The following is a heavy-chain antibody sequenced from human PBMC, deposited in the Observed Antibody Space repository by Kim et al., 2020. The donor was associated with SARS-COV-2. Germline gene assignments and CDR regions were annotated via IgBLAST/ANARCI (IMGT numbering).Heavy chain of an antibody. CDR1: GFTFSSYA. Sequence: GGSLRLSCAASGFTFSSYAMSWVRQAPGKGLEWVSAISGSGGSTYYADSVKGRFTISRDNSKNTLYLQMNSLRAEDTAVYYCAKGGRGRGGSCYDYWGQGTLVTVSS. CDR2: ISGSGGST. V-gene: IGHV3-23*01. J-gene: IGHJ4*02. CDR3: AKGGRGRGGSCYDY. D-gene: IGHD2-15*01.